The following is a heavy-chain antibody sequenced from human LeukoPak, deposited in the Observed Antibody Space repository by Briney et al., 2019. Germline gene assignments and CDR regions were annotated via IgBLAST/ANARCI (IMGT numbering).Heavy chain of an antibody. CDR1: GFTFSSYA. CDR2: ISGSGGST. Sequence: GGSLRLSCAASGFTFSSYAMSWVRQAPGKGLEWVSAISGSGGSTYYADSVKGRFTISRDNSKNTLYLQMNSLRAEDTAVYYCAKDRDDSSGWYGRFDYWGQGTLVTVSS. CDR3: AKDRDDSSGWYGRFDY. V-gene: IGHV3-23*01. J-gene: IGHJ4*02. D-gene: IGHD6-19*01.